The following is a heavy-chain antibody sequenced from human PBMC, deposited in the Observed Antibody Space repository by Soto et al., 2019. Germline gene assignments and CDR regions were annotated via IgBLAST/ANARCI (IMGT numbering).Heavy chain of an antibody. CDR1: VFTLSIFA. CDR2: ISFDGTKI. Sequence: PWGSLPLSGAPAVFTLSIFARHRVRKAPGNVLEWVAIISFDGTKISYADSVKGRFTISRDNFKKTVYLQMHSLRAEDTAVYYCAKGTEPVQSYYYYYGMDFSGQGPTVTFSS. CDR3: AKGTEPVQSYYYYYGMDF. D-gene: IGHD4-17*01. J-gene: IGHJ6*01. V-gene: IGHV3-30*18.